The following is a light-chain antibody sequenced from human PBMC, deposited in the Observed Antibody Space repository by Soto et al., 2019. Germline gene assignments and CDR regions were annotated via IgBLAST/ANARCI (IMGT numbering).Light chain of an antibody. CDR3: QQYATSPLT. CDR1: QSVSNNY. J-gene: IGKJ1*01. Sequence: EIVLTHFPGTLSLSPGEXATLSCRASQSVSNNYLAWYQQKPGQAPRLVIFGASNRATGIPDRFSASGSGTEFTLTISRLEPEDVAVYYCQQYATSPLTFGHGTKVDSK. CDR2: GAS. V-gene: IGKV3-20*01.